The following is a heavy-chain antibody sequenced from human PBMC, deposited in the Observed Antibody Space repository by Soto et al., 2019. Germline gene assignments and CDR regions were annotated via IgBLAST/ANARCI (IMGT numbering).Heavy chain of an antibody. V-gene: IGHV4-34*01. Sequence: SETLSLTCAVYGGSFSGYYWSWIRQPPGKGLEWIGEINHSGSTNYNPSLKSRVTISVDTSKNQFSLKLSSVTAADTAVYYCARGPFWSGFNLKPFDYWGQGTLVTVSS. CDR1: GGSFSGYY. D-gene: IGHD3-3*01. J-gene: IGHJ4*02. CDR2: INHSGST. CDR3: ARGPFWSGFNLKPFDY.